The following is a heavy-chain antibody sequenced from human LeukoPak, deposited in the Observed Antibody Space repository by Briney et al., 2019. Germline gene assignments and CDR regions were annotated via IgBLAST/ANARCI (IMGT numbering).Heavy chain of an antibody. CDR2: IVVGSGNT. V-gene: IGHV1-58*02. D-gene: IGHD2-15*01. CDR3: AKVVVVAATRGYFDY. Sequence: GASVKVSCKASGFTFTSSAMQWVRQARGQRLEWIGWIVVGSGNTNYAQKFQERVTITRDMSTSTAYMELSSLRAEDTAVYYCAKVVVVAATRGYFDYWGQGTLVTVSS. CDR1: GFTFTSSA. J-gene: IGHJ4*02.